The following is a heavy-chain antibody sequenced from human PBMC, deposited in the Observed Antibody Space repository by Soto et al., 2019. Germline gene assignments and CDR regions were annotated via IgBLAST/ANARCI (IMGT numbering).Heavy chain of an antibody. CDR3: ARGGYSYGMGYYFDY. Sequence: PSETLSLTCAVYGGSFSGYYWSWIRQPPGKGLEWIGEINHSGSTNYNPSLKSRVTISVDTSKNQFSLKLSSVTAADTAVYYCARGGYSYGMGYYFDYWGQGTLVTVSS. CDR1: GGSFSGYY. CDR2: INHSGST. J-gene: IGHJ4*02. V-gene: IGHV4-34*01. D-gene: IGHD5-18*01.